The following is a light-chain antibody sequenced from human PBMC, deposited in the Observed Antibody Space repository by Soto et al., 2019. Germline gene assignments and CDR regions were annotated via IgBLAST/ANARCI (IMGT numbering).Light chain of an antibody. CDR3: QQYHTWPIT. CDR2: GAS. V-gene: IGKV3-20*01. Sequence: EIVLTQSPGTLSLSPGERATLSCRASQSVPSDWLAWYRHKPGQAPRLLIYGASSRATGVPDRVSGSGSGTDFTLTISSLQSEDCAIYYCQQYHTWPITFGGGTKVEIK. CDR1: QSVPSDW. J-gene: IGKJ4*01.